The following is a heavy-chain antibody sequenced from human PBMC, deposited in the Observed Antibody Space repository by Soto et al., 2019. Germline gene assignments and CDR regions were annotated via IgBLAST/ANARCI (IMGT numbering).Heavy chain of an antibody. V-gene: IGHV3-30*18. CDR2: ISYDGSDK. CDR1: GFTFSSYG. D-gene: IGHD6-13*01. J-gene: IGHJ6*02. Sequence: VQLVESGGGVVQPGGSLRLFCAASGFTFSSYGMHWVRQAPGKGLEWVAVISYDGSDKYYGDSVKGRFTISRDNSKNTLYLQMDSLRAEDTAVYYCAKSMYSSSLHFYAIDVWGQGTAVTVSS. CDR3: AKSMYSSSLHFYAIDV.